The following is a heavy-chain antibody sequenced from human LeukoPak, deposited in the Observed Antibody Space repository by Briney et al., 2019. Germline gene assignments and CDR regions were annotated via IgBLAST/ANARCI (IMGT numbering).Heavy chain of an antibody. V-gene: IGHV4-38-2*02. Sequence: SETLSLPCTVSGYSISSGYYWGWIRQPPGKGLEWIGSIYHSGSTYYNPSLKSQVSISIDTSKNQFSLRLTPVTAADTAVYYCARQTGSGLFILPGGQGTLVTVSS. CDR1: GYSISSGYY. CDR3: ARQTGSGLFILP. CDR2: IYHSGST. D-gene: IGHD3/OR15-3a*01. J-gene: IGHJ4*02.